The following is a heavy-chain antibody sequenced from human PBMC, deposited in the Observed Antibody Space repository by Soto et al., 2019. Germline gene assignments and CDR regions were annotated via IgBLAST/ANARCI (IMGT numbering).Heavy chain of an antibody. Sequence: QVQLQQSGPGLVKPSQTLSLICAISGDSVSSKTATWNWIRQSPSRGLEWLGRTYYRSKWYNDYAVSLKSRVVITPDTSNNQLSLQLNSVTPDDAAVYFCARDGSGFHWYFDLWGRGTLVTVSS. CDR3: ARDGSGFHWYFDL. CDR1: GDSVSSKTAT. CDR2: TYYRSKWYN. V-gene: IGHV6-1*01. D-gene: IGHD6-19*01. J-gene: IGHJ2*01.